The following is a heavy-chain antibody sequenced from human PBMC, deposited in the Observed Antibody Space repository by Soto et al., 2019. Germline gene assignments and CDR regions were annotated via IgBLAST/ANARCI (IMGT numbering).Heavy chain of an antibody. CDR3: AKGDSSGWYPYRADP. CDR2: ISGSGGST. J-gene: IGHJ5*02. V-gene: IGHV3-23*01. CDR1: GFTFSSYA. D-gene: IGHD6-19*01. Sequence: EVQLLESGGGLVQPGGSLRLSCAASGFTFSSYATSWVRQAPGKGLEWVSAISGSGGSTYYADSVKGRFTISRDNSKNTLYLQMNSLRAEDTAVYYCAKGDSSGWYPYRADPWGQGTLVTVSS.